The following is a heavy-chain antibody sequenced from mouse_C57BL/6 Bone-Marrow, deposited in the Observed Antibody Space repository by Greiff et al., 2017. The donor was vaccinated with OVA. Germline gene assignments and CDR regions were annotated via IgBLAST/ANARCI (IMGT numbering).Heavy chain of an antibody. J-gene: IGHJ1*03. Sequence: EVKLMESGGGLVKPGGSLKLSCAASGFTFSDYGMHWVRQAPEKGLEWVAYISSGSSTIYYAETVKGRFTISRDNAKNTLFLQMTSLRSEDTAMYYCARSGNWYFDVWGTGTTVTVSS. CDR1: GFTFSDYG. D-gene: IGHD1-1*01. V-gene: IGHV5-17*01. CDR3: ARSGNWYFDV. CDR2: ISSGSSTI.